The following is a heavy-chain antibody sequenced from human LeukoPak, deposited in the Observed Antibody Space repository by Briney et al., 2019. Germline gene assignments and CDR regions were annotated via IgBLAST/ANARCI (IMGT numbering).Heavy chain of an antibody. V-gene: IGHV3-7*01. CDR1: GFTFRSHW. J-gene: IGHJ4*02. Sequence: GGSLRLSCGVSGFTFRSHWMSGVRQAPGKGLEWVASINQDGSEKYSVDSVKGRFTISRDNAKNSLYLQMNSLRAEDTAVYYCARDHVVRGVVCAFWSRGTLVTVSS. CDR2: INQDGSEK. D-gene: IGHD3-10*01. CDR3: ARDHVVRGVVCAF.